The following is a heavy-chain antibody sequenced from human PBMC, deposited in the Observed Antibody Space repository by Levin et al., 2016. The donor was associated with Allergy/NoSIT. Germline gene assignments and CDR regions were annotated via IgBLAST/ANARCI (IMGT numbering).Heavy chain of an antibody. CDR2: INTDGSST. D-gene: IGHD3-10*01. CDR3: VRDYNYGSGSYYGQFDY. J-gene: IGHJ4*02. Sequence: GESLKISCAASGFTFSNHWMHWVRQAPGKGLVWVSHINTDGSSTTYADSVKGRFTISRDNAKNTLYLQMNILRAEDTAVYYCVRDYNYGSGSYYGQFDYWGQGTLVTVSS. CDR1: GFTFSNHW. V-gene: IGHV3-74*01.